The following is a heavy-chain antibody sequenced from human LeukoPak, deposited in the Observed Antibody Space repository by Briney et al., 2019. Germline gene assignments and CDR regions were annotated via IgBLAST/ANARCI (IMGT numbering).Heavy chain of an antibody. J-gene: IGHJ4*02. V-gene: IGHV3-21*01. CDR2: ISSGSSYI. CDR3: ARDRVSGKYFFDY. Sequence: GGSLRLSRAASGFTFTIYSLNCVRQAPGKGLECVSSISSGSSYIYYPDSVKGRFTISRDNAKNSLYLQMNSLRAEDTAVYYCARDRVSGKYFFDYGGQGTLVTVS. D-gene: IGHD1-20*01. CDR1: GFTFTIYS.